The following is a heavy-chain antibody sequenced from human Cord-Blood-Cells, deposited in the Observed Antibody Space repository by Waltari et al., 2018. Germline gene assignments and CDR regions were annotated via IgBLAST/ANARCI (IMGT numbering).Heavy chain of an antibody. CDR3: GRVNSSSWYFDY. CDR1: GGSFCGYY. Sequence: QVQLQQWGAGLLKPSETLSLTCAVYGGSFCGYYRSWIRQPPGKGLEWMGEINHSGSTNYNPTLKSRFTISVDTSKNQFSLKLSSGTAADTAVYYCGRVNSSSWYFDYWGQGTLVTVSS. CDR2: INHSGST. V-gene: IGHV4-34*01. D-gene: IGHD6-13*01. J-gene: IGHJ4*02.